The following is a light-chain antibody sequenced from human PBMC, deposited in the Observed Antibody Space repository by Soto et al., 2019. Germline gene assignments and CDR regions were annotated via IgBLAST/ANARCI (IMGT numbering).Light chain of an antibody. CDR3: QQYKDWPPA. Sequence: ETVMTQSPATLSVSPGEGATLSCRASHSVNNNLAWFQQKPGQAPRLLIYGASTRVTGVPARFSGTGSGTDFNLTISSLQSEDFATYCCQQYKDWPPAFGGGTKVEIK. CDR1: HSVNNN. V-gene: IGKV3-15*01. CDR2: GAS. J-gene: IGKJ4*01.